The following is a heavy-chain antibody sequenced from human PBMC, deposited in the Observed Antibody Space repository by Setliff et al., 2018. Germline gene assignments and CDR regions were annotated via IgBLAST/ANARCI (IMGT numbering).Heavy chain of an antibody. D-gene: IGHD1-26*01. CDR1: GYSFGNYG. CDR3: ARDHKWELPGYKSGMDV. J-gene: IGHJ6*02. Sequence: ASVKVACKASGYSFGNYGMSWVRQAPGQGLEWMGWISAYNINTNYAKKFQGRVTMTTDTSANIAYMELRSLRSDDTAVYFWARDHKWELPGYKSGMDVWGQGTTVTVSS. CDR2: ISAYNINT. V-gene: IGHV1-18*01.